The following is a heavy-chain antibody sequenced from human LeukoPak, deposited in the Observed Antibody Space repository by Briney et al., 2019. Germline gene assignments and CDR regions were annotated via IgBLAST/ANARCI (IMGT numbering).Heavy chain of an antibody. Sequence: PSETLSLTCTVSGDSISSYYWNWIRQPAGKGLEWIGRVYPSRNTNYNPSLKNRILISVDTSKNQFSLKLSSVTAADTAVYYCARALAAAGDYFDSWGQGTLVTVSS. J-gene: IGHJ4*02. D-gene: IGHD6-13*01. CDR1: GDSISSYY. CDR2: VYPSRNT. V-gene: IGHV4-4*07. CDR3: ARALAAAGDYFDS.